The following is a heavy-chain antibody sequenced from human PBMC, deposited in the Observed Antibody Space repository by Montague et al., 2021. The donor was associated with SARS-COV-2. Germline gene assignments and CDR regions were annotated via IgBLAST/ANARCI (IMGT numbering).Heavy chain of an antibody. V-gene: IGHV4-61*09. CDR1: GDSMTSGSHF. Sequence: TLSLTCTVSGDSMTSGSHFWTWIRQPTGKGLEWIGHIQTSGTSNYSPSLRDRLTLSIDTSRNQFSLELRSVTAADTAVYFCAIDRPESWRISPGLAGLFATVVHSASGMDVWGRGTTVIVS. CDR2: IQTSGTS. J-gene: IGHJ6*02. CDR3: AIDRPESWRISPGLAGLFATVVHSASGMDV. D-gene: IGHD3-22*01.